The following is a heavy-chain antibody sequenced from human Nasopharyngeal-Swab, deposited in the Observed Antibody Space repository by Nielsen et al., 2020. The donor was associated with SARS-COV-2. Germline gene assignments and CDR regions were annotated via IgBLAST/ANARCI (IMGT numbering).Heavy chain of an antibody. CDR3: ARGLRGVTTYYYYYYMDV. CDR1: GGSFSGYY. CDR2: INHSGST. J-gene: IGHJ6*03. Sequence: SEPLSLTCAVYGGSFSGYYWRWIRQLPGKGLEWTGEINHSGSTHYNQSLKSRVTISVDTSKNQFSLKLSSVTAADTAVYYCARGLRGVTTYYYYYYMDVWGKGTTVTVSS. V-gene: IGHV4-34*01. D-gene: IGHD4-17*01.